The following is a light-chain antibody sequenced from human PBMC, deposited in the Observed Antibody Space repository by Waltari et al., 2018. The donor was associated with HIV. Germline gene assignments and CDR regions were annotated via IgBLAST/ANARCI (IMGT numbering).Light chain of an antibody. CDR1: SSDVGGSNY. CDR2: DVS. J-gene: IGLJ2*01. CDR3: SSYTSSSTLVV. Sequence: QSALTQPASVYGSPGQSITISCTGTSSDVGGSNYVSWYQHHPGKAPKLMIYDVSNRPSGVSNRFSGSKSGNTASLTISGLQAEDEADYYCSSYTSSSTLVVFGGGTKLTVL. V-gene: IGLV2-14*03.